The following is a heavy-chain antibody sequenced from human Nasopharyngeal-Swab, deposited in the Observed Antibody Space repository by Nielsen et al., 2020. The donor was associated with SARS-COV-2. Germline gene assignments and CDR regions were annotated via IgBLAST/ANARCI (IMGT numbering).Heavy chain of an antibody. D-gene: IGHD2-15*01. V-gene: IGHV3-23*01. CDR3: AKDRYCSGGACYFSGFDY. CDR1: GFTFSSHA. J-gene: IGHJ4*02. Sequence: GGSLRLSCAASGFTFSSHAMSWVRQAPGKGLEWVSGVSGSGGTAKYADSVKGRFTIPRDNSKNTLYLQMHSLRVEDTAVYYCAKDRYCSGGACYFSGFDYWGLGTLVTVSS. CDR2: VSGSGGTA.